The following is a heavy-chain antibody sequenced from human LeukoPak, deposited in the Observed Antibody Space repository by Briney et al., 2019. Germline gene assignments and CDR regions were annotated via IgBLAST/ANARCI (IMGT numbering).Heavy chain of an antibody. Sequence: ASVKVSCKASGYTFTSYYMHWVRQAPGQGLEWMGIINPSGGSTSYAQKFQGRVTITRDMSTSTVYMELSSLRSEDTAVYYCARSDYYYYYYMDVWGKGTTVTVSS. CDR1: GYTFTSYY. CDR2: INPSGGST. CDR3: ARSDYYYYYYMDV. J-gene: IGHJ6*03. V-gene: IGHV1-46*01.